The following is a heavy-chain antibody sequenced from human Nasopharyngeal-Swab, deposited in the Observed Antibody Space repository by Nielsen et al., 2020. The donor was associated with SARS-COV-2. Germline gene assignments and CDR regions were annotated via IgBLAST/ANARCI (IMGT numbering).Heavy chain of an antibody. Sequence: GESLKISCMASGYSFVNHWIGWVRQRPGKGLEWMGMVYPGNSEIAYSPSFQGQVTISANKSINTAYLQWSSLRPSDTAIYFCARRAARDGYNYEVDPWGQGALVTVSS. CDR1: GYSFVNHW. CDR2: VYPGNSEI. CDR3: ARRAARDGYNYEVDP. J-gene: IGHJ5*02. V-gene: IGHV5-51*01. D-gene: IGHD5-24*01.